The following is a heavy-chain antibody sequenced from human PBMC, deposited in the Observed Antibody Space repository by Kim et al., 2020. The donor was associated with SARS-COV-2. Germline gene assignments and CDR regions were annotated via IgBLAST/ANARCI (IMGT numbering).Heavy chain of an antibody. J-gene: IGHJ4*02. V-gene: IGHV3-20*01. Sequence: GGSLRLSCAASGFTFDDYGMSWVRQAPGKGLEWVSGINRNSDSTGYADSVKGRFTISRDNAKNSLLLQMNSPRAEDTALYHCVRGYAGGPFDLWGQGTLVTVSS. CDR2: INRNSDST. CDR3: VRGYAGGPFDL. CDR1: GFTFDDYG. D-gene: IGHD3-16*01.